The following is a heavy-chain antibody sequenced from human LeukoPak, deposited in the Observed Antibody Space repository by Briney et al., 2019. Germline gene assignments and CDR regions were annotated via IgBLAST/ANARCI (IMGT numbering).Heavy chain of an antibody. CDR3: AKDKGVLRFLEWLTYYFDY. D-gene: IGHD3-3*01. V-gene: IGHV3-23*01. J-gene: IGHJ4*02. CDR1: GFTFSSYA. Sequence: GGSLRLSCAASGFTFSSYAMSWVRQAPGKGLEWVSAISGSGGSTYYADSVKGRFTISRDNSKNTLYLQMNSLRAEDTAVYYCAKDKGVLRFLEWLTYYFDYWGQGTLVTVSS. CDR2: ISGSGGST.